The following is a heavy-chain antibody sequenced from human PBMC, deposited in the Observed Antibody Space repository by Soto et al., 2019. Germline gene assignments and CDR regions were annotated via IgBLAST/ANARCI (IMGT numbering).Heavy chain of an antibody. V-gene: IGHV3-30*04. CDR3: ARDGVGVVPAARRFDH. D-gene: IGHD2-2*01. CDR2: IWYDGSHQ. J-gene: IGHJ5*02. Sequence: QVQLVESGGGVVQPGRSLRLSCAASGFTFSSYAMHWVRQAPGTGLEWVSAIWYDGSHQYYAESVKGRFTISRDNSKNTLYLQMSSLTSEDTAVYYCARDGVGVVPAARRFDHWGQGALVTVST. CDR1: GFTFSSYA.